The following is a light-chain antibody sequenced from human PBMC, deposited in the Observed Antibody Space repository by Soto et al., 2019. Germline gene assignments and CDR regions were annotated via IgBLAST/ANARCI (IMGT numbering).Light chain of an antibody. CDR3: QQSYSTLGT. CDR2: AAS. V-gene: IGKV1-39*01. J-gene: IGKJ2*01. Sequence: QMTQSPSSLSASVGDRVIITCRSDHSINNYLNWYQQRPGKVPKLLIYAASTLQSGVPSRFSGSGSGRVFTLTINSLQPEDFATFYCQQSYSTLGTFGRGTRVEI. CDR1: HSINNY.